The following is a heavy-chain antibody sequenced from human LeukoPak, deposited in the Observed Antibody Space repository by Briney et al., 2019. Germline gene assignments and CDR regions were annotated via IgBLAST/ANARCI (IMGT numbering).Heavy chain of an antibody. CDR1: GYSISSSYY. Sequence: SETLSLTCTVSGYSISSSYYWSWIRQPPGKGLYWIGYIYSSGSTNYNPSLKSRVTISLDTSKNQFSLKLTSVTAADTAVYYCATVNSGSYRAFDIWGQGTMVTVSS. CDR2: IYSSGST. V-gene: IGHV4-61*01. CDR3: ATVNSGSYRAFDI. D-gene: IGHD1-26*01. J-gene: IGHJ3*02.